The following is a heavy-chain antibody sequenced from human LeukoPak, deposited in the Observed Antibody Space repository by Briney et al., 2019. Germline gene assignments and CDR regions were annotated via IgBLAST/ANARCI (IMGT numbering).Heavy chain of an antibody. Sequence: GASVKVSCKASGYTFTSYGISWVRQAPGQGLEWMGWISAYNGNTNYAQKLQGRVTMTTDTSTSTAYMELRSLRSDDTAVYHCARGRGRITIFGVVKYYFDYWGQGTLVTVSS. CDR3: ARGRGRITIFGVVKYYFDY. D-gene: IGHD3-3*01. V-gene: IGHV1-18*01. CDR1: GYTFTSYG. J-gene: IGHJ4*02. CDR2: ISAYNGNT.